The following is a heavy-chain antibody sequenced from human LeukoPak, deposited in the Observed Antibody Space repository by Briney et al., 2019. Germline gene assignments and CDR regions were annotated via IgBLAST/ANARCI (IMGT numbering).Heavy chain of an antibody. V-gene: IGHV3-21*01. CDR3: ARALTTLTYEGY. CDR2: ISGSNSYI. J-gene: IGHJ4*02. D-gene: IGHD1-1*01. Sequence: GGSLRLSCAASGFTFSSYTMHWIRQAPGKGLEWVSSISGSNSYIFYADSVKGRFTVSRDNAKDSLYLQMNSLRAEATAVYYCARALTTLTYEGYWGQGTLVTVSS. CDR1: GFTFSSYT.